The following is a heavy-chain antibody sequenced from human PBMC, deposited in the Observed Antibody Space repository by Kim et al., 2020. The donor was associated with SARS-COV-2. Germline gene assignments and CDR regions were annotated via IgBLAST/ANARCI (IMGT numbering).Heavy chain of an antibody. CDR1: GSTFSDYY. J-gene: IGHJ4*02. D-gene: IGHD2-8*01. CDR2: ISTISHYT. V-gene: IGHV3-11*06. Sequence: GGSLRLSCSTSGSTFSDYYMSWIRQAPGKGLEWISLISTISHYTNYADSVKGRFSISRDNAKNSLYLEMNNLRAEDTAVYYCARNRQVYYSDYWGQGTLVTVSS. CDR3: ARNRQVYYSDY.